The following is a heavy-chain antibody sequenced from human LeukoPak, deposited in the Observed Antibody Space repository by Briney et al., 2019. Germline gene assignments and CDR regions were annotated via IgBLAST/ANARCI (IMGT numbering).Heavy chain of an antibody. CDR3: ARGVGYYDILTGYYRESYSDY. CDR1: GYTFTSYG. J-gene: IGHJ4*02. Sequence: ASVKVSCKASGYTFTSYGISWVRRAPGQGLEWMGWISAYNGNTNYAQKLQGRVTMTTDTSTSTAYMELRSLRSDDTAVYYCARGVGYYDILTGYYRESYSDYWGQGTLVTVSS. V-gene: IGHV1-18*04. D-gene: IGHD3-9*01. CDR2: ISAYNGNT.